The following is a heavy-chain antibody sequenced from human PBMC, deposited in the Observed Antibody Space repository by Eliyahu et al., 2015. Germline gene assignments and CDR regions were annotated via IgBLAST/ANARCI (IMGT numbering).Heavy chain of an antibody. J-gene: IGHJ4*02. CDR2: ISGDGGTA. V-gene: IGHV3-74*01. D-gene: IGHD5-24*01. CDR3: GGSRDGYIDY. CDR1: GFNFNTDW. Sequence: EEQLVESGGGLVQPGGXXRXXXVASGFNFNTDWMHWVRQAPGXGLVWVSRISGDGGTANYADSMRGRFTISRDNAKNTLYLQMHSLRAEDTAVYFCGGSRDGYIDYWGQGTLGTVSS.